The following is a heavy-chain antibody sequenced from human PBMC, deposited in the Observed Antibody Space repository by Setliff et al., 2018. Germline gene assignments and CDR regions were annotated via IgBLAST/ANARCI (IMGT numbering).Heavy chain of an antibody. CDR1: GGSFA. V-gene: IGHV1-69*10. D-gene: IGHD4-17*01. J-gene: IGHJ6*03. CDR3: ARGPSPTVTPSRLIYFYHMDV. CDR2: TIPLLPLP. Sequence: SVKVSCKASGGSFAITWVRQAPGQGLEWMGGTIPLLPLPNYAQKFQGRLTITADQSTTTVYMELSSLRFDDTALYYCARGPSPTVTPSRLIYFYHMDVWGTGTTVTVSS.